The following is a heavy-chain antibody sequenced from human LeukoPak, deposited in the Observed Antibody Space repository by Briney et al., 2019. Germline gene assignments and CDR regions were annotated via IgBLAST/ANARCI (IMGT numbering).Heavy chain of an antibody. D-gene: IGHD6-19*01. J-gene: IGHJ4*02. Sequence: GGSLRLSCAASGFTFSSYAMTWVRQAPGKGLEWVSIISATGFSIYYADSVKGRFTISRDNSKNTLYLRMSSLSADDTAVYYCAKGYRPKDSSVHFYFDYWGQGTLVTVSS. CDR1: GFTFSSYA. CDR2: ISATGFSI. CDR3: AKGYRPKDSSVHFYFDY. V-gene: IGHV3-23*01.